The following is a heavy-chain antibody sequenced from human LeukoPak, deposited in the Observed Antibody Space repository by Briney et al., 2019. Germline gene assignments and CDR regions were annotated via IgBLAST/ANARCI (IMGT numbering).Heavy chain of an antibody. D-gene: IGHD6-19*01. CDR3: ARDWDSGWYGLDY. CDR2: IKQDGSEK. CDR1: GFTFSSYW. V-gene: IGHV3-7*01. Sequence: GRSLRLSCAASGFTFSSYWMIWVRQAPGKGREGVANIKQDGSEKYYVDSVKVRFTISRDNAKNSLYLQMNSLRAEDTAVYYCARDWDSGWYGLDYWGQGTLVTVSS. J-gene: IGHJ4*02.